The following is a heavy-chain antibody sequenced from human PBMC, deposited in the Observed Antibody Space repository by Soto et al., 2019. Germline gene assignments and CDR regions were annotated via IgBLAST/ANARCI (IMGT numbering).Heavy chain of an antibody. CDR2: IWYDGSNK. V-gene: IGHV3-33*01. Sequence: PGGSLRLSCAASGFPFSSYGMHWVRQAPGKGLEWVAVIWYDGSNKYYADSVKGRFTISRDNSKNTLYLQMNSLRAEDTAVYYCARDSQGSSWYLGPDYWGQGTLVTVSS. CDR3: ARDSQGSSWYLGPDY. D-gene: IGHD6-13*01. CDR1: GFPFSSYG. J-gene: IGHJ4*02.